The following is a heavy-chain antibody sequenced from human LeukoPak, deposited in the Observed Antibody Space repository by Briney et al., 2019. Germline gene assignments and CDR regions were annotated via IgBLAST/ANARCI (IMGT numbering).Heavy chain of an antibody. J-gene: IGHJ4*02. V-gene: IGHV5-51*01. CDR2: IYPGDSDT. CDR1: GYSFTSYW. Sequence: GESLKISCKGSGYSFTSYWIGWVRQMPGKGLEWMGIIYPGDSDTRYSPSFQGQVTISADKSISTAYLQWNSLKASDTAMYYCARGPYYYDSSGYKMGYWGQGTLVTVSS. D-gene: IGHD3-22*01. CDR3: ARGPYYYDSSGYKMGY.